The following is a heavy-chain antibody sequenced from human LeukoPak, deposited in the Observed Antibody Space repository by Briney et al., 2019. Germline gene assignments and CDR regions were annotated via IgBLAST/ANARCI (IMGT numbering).Heavy chain of an antibody. V-gene: IGHV3-21*01. J-gene: IGHJ4*02. CDR3: ARGGGFCGGDCYGIDY. D-gene: IGHD2-21*01. CDR2: VSSRSSYI. CDR1: GFTFSPYT. Sequence: TGGSLRLSCAASGFTFSPYTMNWVRQAPGKGLEWVSSVSSRSSYINYADSVKGRFTISRDDAKNSLYLQMNSLRAEDTAVYYCARGGGFCGGDCYGIDYWGQGTLVTVSS.